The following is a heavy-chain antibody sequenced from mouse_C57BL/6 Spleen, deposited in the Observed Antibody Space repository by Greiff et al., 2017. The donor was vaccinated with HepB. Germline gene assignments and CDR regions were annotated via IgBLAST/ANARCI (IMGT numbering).Heavy chain of an antibody. CDR2: IYPGDGDT. D-gene: IGHD3-2*02. V-gene: IGHV1-82*01. CDR3: ARDSSGYDYFDY. J-gene: IGHJ2*01. CDR1: GYAFSSSW. Sequence: VQLQQSGPELVKPGASVKISCKASGYAFSSSWMNWVKQRPGKGLEWIGRIYPGDGDTNYNEKFKGKATLTAEKSSSTAYMQLSSLTSEDSAVYFCARDSSGYDYFDYWGQGTTLTVSS.